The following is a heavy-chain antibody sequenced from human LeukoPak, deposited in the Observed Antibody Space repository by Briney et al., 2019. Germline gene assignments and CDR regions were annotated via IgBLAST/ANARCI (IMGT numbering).Heavy chain of an antibody. CDR2: ISAYNGNT. D-gene: IGHD2-2*02. V-gene: IGHV1-18*01. CDR1: GYTFTRYG. CDR3: ARGGGYCSSTSCYTGLIRGWFDP. Sequence: GASGKVSCKASGYTFTRYGITWVRQAPGQWLEWMGWISAYNGNTNYAQKLQGRVTMTTDTSTSTAYMEMRSLRSDDTAVYYCARGGGYCSSTSCYTGLIRGWFDPWGQGTLVTVSS. J-gene: IGHJ5*02.